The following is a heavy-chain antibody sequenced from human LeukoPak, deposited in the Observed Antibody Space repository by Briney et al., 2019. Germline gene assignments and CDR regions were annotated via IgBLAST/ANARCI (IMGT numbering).Heavy chain of an antibody. CDR1: GFTFSSYS. Sequence: GVLRLYCAASGFTFSSYSMNWVRQAPGKGLEWVSSISSSSSYIYYADSVKGRFTISRDNAKNSLYLQMNSLRAEDTAVYYCARNIAVAEDGYYDSSGYSALGYWGQGTLVTVSS. CDR2: ISSSSSYI. J-gene: IGHJ4*02. D-gene: IGHD3-22*01. V-gene: IGHV3-21*01. CDR3: ARNIAVAEDGYYDSSGYSALGY.